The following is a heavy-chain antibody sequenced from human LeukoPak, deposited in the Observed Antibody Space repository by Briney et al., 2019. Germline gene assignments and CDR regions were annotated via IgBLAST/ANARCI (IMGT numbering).Heavy chain of an antibody. J-gene: IGHJ4*02. V-gene: IGHV1-46*01. CDR3: ARVAYDYVWGSYSHYSDY. Sequence: GASVKVSCKASGYTSTSYYMHWVRQAPGQGLEWMGIINPSGGSTSYAQKFQGRVTMTRDTSTSTVYMELSSLRSEDTAVYYCARVAYDYVWGSYSHYSDYWGQGTLVTVSS. CDR2: INPSGGST. D-gene: IGHD3-16*01. CDR1: GYTSTSYY.